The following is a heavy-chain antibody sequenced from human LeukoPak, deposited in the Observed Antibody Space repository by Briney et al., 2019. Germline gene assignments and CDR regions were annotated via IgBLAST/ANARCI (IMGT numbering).Heavy chain of an antibody. Sequence: GGSLRLSCAASGFTFSDYYMSWIRQAPGKGLEWVSYISSSGSTIYYADSVKGRFTISRDNAKNSLYLQMNSLRAEDTALYYCARDNVVVPAAPPGLYYYYYMDVWGKGTTVTVSS. J-gene: IGHJ6*03. CDR1: GFTFSDYY. CDR3: ARDNVVVPAAPPGLYYYYYMDV. CDR2: ISSSGSTI. V-gene: IGHV3-11*01. D-gene: IGHD2-2*01.